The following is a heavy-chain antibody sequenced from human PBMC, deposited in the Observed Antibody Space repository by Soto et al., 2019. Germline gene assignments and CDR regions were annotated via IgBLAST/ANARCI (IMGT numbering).Heavy chain of an antibody. J-gene: IGHJ6*02. CDR3: ARADSSGYYYYGMEV. CDR1: GGNFRSHA. CDR2: IIPIFGTA. Sequence: VKGTSKATGGNFRSHAFSWVRQAPGQGLEWMGGIIPIFGTANYAQKFQGRVTITADGSTRTAYMELSSLRSEDTAVYYCARADSSGYYYYGMEVWSQGPTVTVSS. D-gene: IGHD3-22*01. V-gene: IGHV1-69*01.